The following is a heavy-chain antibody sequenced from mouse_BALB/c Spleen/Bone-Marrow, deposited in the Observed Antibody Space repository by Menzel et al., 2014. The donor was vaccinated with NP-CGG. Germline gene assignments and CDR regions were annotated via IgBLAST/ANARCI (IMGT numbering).Heavy chain of an antibody. CDR2: INYSGST. CDR3: AGSDYYDWAY. CDR1: GYSITSFYS. V-gene: IGHV3-1*02. D-gene: IGHD2-4*01. J-gene: IGHJ3*01. Sequence: EVHLVESGPDLVKPSQSLSLTCTVTGYSITSFYSWHWIRQFPGNKLEWMGYINYSGSTNYNPSLKSRISITRDTSKNQFFLQLNSVTTEDTATYYCAGSDYYDWAYWGQGTLVTVSA.